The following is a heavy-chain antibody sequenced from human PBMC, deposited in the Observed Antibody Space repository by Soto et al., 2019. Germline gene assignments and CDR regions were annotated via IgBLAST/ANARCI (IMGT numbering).Heavy chain of an antibody. CDR1: NDSINSYY. D-gene: IGHD3-16*01. CDR3: VRELSRGWFDP. Sequence: SETLSLTCTVSNDSINSYYWSWIRQPPGKGLEWIGYSYFSGGTDYNPSLKGRVTISVDRSRNQFSLKLTSVTAADTAVYYCVRELSRGWFDPWGQGTLVTVSS. V-gene: IGHV4-59*01. CDR2: SYFSGGT. J-gene: IGHJ5*02.